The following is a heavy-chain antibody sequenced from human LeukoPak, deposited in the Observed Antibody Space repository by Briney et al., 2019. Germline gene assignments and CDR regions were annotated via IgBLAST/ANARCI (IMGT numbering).Heavy chain of an antibody. CDR1: GGSFSGYY. CDR2: INHSGST. CDR3: AGYYIWGSPRFDY. V-gene: IGHV4-34*01. J-gene: IGHJ4*02. Sequence: SETLSLTCAVYGGSFSGYYWSWIRQPPGKGLEWIGEINHSGSTNYNPSLKSRVTISVDTSKNQFSLKLSSVTAADTAVYYCAGYYIWGSPRFDYWGQGALVTVSS. D-gene: IGHD3-16*01.